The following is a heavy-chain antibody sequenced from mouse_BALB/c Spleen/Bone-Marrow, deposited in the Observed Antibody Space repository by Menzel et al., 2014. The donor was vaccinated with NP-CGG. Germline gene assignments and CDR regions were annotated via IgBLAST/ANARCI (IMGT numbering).Heavy chain of an antibody. D-gene: IGHD1-1*01. CDR3: ARPPYYYGSRYYRYFDV. Sequence: QVQLQQSGPELVKPGASVKISCKASGYTFTDYYINWVKQKPGQGLEWIGWIYPGGGNTKYNEKFKGKATLTVDTSSSTAYMQLSSLTSEDTAVYFCARPPYYYGSRYYRYFDVWGAGTTVTVSS. V-gene: IGHV1-84*02. CDR2: IYPGGGNT. J-gene: IGHJ1*01. CDR1: GYTFTDYY.